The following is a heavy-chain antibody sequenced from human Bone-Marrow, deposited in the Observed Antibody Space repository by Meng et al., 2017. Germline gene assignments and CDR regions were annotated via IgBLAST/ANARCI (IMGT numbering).Heavy chain of an antibody. Sequence: QIQLQQSGPGLVKPPQTPSLPCAISGERVSSNSAAWNWLRQSPSRGLEWLGRTYYRSKWYNDYAVSVKSRITINPDTSKNQFSLQLNSVTPEDTTVYYCARQEGAFDYWGQGTLVTVSS. J-gene: IGHJ4*02. D-gene: IGHD3-16*01. CDR2: TYYRSKWYN. CDR3: ARQEGAFDY. V-gene: IGHV6-1*01. CDR1: GERVSSNSAA.